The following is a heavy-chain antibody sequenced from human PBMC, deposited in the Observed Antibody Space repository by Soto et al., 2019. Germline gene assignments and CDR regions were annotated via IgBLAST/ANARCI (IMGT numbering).Heavy chain of an antibody. CDR1: GYTFTSYA. V-gene: IGHV1-3*01. Sequence: ASVKVSCKASGYTFTSYAMHWVRQAPGQRLEWMGWINAGNGNTKYSQKFQGRVTITRDTSASTAYMELSSLRSEDTAVYYCARFLQPYYYDSSGYPPGWFDPWGQGTLVTVSS. CDR3: ARFLQPYYYDSSGYPPGWFDP. D-gene: IGHD3-22*01. CDR2: INAGNGNT. J-gene: IGHJ5*02.